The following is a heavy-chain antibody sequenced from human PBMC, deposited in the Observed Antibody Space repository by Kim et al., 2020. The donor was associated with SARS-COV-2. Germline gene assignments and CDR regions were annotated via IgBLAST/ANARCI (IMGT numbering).Heavy chain of an antibody. V-gene: IGHV3-48*02. CDR3: ERDWNWGMDV. Sequence: IDQADSVKGRFTIVRDYAKNSLDLQMNRLREEDTAVYYCERDWNWGMDVWGQGTRVTVAS. CDR2: I. J-gene: IGHJ4*02. D-gene: IGHD7-27*01.